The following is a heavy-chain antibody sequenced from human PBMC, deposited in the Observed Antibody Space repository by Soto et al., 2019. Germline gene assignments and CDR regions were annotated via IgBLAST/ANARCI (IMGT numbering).Heavy chain of an antibody. V-gene: IGHV1-69*13. CDR3: ARDWGGCSGGSCGHNWFAP. J-gene: IGHJ5*02. Sequence: SVKVSSKASGGTLSSSAISWVRRAPGQGLEWMGGIIPSDGTTNDAQKFQDRVTITADEYTSTAYMELSSLTSEDTPGYSWARDWGGCSGGSCGHNWFAPWGQGTLVTVS. CDR2: IIPSDGTT. CDR1: GGTLSSSA. D-gene: IGHD2-15*01.